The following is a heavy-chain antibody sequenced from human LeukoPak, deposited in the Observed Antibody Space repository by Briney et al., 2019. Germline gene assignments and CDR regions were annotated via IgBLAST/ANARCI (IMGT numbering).Heavy chain of an antibody. CDR3: AKWLRCNGDI. J-gene: IGHJ3*02. CDR2: IYSGGNT. CDR1: GFTVSSNS. Sequence: GGSLRLSCTVSGFTVSSNSMSWVRQAPGKGLEWVSFIYSGGNTHNSDSVKGRFTISRDNSKNTLYLQMNSLRAEDTAVYYCAKWLRCNGDIWGQGTMVTVSS. V-gene: IGHV3-53*01. D-gene: IGHD2-8*01.